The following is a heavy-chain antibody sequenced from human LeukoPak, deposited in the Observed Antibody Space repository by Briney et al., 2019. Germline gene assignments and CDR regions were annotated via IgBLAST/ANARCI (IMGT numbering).Heavy chain of an antibody. CDR3: TRGYYYDSSGYYYGYYFDY. CDR1: GGSFSGYY. V-gene: IGHV4-34*01. CDR2: INHSGST. J-gene: IGHJ4*02. Sequence: SETLSLTCAVYGGSFSGYYWSWIRQPPGKGLEWIGEINHSGSTNYNPSLKSRVTISVDTSKNQFSLKLSSVTAADTAVYYCTRGYYYDSSGYYYGYYFDYWGQGTLVTVSS. D-gene: IGHD3-22*01.